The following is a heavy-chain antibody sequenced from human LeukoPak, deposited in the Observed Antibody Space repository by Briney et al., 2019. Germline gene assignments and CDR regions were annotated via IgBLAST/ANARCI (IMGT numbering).Heavy chain of an antibody. J-gene: IGHJ4*02. D-gene: IGHD4-23*01. CDR1: GGSISSYY. CDR3: ARKQDKDGGDY. CDR2: IYYSGST. V-gene: IGHV4-59*01. Sequence: SETLSLTCTVSGGSISSYYWSWIRQPPGKGLEWIGYIYYSGSTNYNPSLKSRVTISVDMSKNQFSLKLSSVTAADTAVYYCARKQDKDGGDYWGQGTLVTVSS.